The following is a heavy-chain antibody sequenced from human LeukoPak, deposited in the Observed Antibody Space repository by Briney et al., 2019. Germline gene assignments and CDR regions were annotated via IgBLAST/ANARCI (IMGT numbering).Heavy chain of an antibody. CDR3: AREPQDERDWFDP. Sequence: GASVKVSCKASGYTFTSYGISWVRQAPGQGLEWMGIINPSGGSTSYAQKFQGRVTMTRDTSTSTVYMELSSLRSEDTAVYYCAREPQDERDWFDPWGQGTLVTVSS. CDR2: INPSGGST. CDR1: GYTFTSYG. V-gene: IGHV1-46*01. D-gene: IGHD6-25*01. J-gene: IGHJ5*02.